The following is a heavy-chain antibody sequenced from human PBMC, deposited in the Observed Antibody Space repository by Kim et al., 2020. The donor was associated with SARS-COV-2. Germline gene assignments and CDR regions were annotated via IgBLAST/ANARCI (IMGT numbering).Heavy chain of an antibody. D-gene: IGHD1-20*01. V-gene: IGHV3-21*01. Sequence: GGSLRLSCAASGFTFSSYSMNWVRQAPGKGLEWVSSISSSSSYIYYADSVKGRFTISRDNAKNSLYLQMNSLRAEDTAVYYCARDPGYNWNPGPSDYWGQGTLVTVSS. CDR3: ARDPGYNWNPGPSDY. CDR1: GFTFSSYS. CDR2: ISSSSSYI. J-gene: IGHJ4*02.